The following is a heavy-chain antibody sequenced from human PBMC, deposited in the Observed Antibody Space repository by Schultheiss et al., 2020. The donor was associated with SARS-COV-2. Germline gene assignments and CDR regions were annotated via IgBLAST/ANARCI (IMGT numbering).Heavy chain of an antibody. D-gene: IGHD2-2*02. CDR1: GGSFSDFY. V-gene: IGHV4-34*01. CDR2: INHSGST. CDR3: ARLGCSSTSCYTTDY. J-gene: IGHJ4*02. Sequence: SQTLSLTCAVSGGSFSDFYWSWIRQPQGKGLEWIGEINHSGSTNYNPSLKTRVTISIDTSKNQFSLKLSSVTAADTAVYYCARLGCSSTSCYTTDYWGQGTLVTVSS.